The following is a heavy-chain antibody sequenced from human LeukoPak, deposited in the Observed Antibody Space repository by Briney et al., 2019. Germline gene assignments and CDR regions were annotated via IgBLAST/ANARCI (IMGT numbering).Heavy chain of an antibody. V-gene: IGHV3-7*03. CDR1: GLTLRDDW. J-gene: IGHJ4*02. CDR3: ARGLRWPDF. CDR2: INQDASGA. Sequence: GGSLRLSCKTSGLTLRDDWMNWVRQAPGRGGEWVANINQDASGASYVDSVRGRFTISRDNAKESVYLQMNSLRADDTAIYYCARGLRWPDFWGQGTLVTVSS. D-gene: IGHD4-23*01.